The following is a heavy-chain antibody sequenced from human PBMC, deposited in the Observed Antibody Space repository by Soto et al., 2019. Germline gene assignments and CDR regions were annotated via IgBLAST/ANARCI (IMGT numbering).Heavy chain of an antibody. Sequence: EVQLVESGGGLVQPGGSLRLSCAASGFTVSSNYMSWVRQAPGKGLEWVSVIYSGGSTYYADSVKGRFTISRDNSKTTLYLQMTSLRAEAKDVYYCARHPRGYILVWGQGTMVTVSS. D-gene: IGHD5-12*01. CDR2: IYSGGST. V-gene: IGHV3-66*04. J-gene: IGHJ3*01. CDR3: ARHPRGYILV. CDR1: GFTVSSNY.